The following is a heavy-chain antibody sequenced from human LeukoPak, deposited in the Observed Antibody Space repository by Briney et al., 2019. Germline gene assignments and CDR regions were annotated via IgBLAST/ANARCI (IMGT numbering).Heavy chain of an antibody. J-gene: IGHJ4*02. CDR3: TYFGYSYGPFDY. CDR2: ISGSGGST. D-gene: IGHD5-18*01. Sequence: GGSLRHSCAASGFTFSSYAMSWVRQAPGKGLEWVSAISGSGGSTYYADSVKGRFTISRDNSKNTLYLQMNSLRAEDTAVYYCTYFGYSYGPFDYWGQGTLVTVSS. CDR1: GFTFSSYA. V-gene: IGHV3-23*01.